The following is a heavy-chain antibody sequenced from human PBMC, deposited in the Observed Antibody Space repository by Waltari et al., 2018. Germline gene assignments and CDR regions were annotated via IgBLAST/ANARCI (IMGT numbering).Heavy chain of an antibody. CDR1: GFSLSTSGMG. D-gene: IGHD3-16*01. CDR3: AHSRGAILDC. CDR2: IYWSDDT. J-gene: IGHJ4*02. V-gene: IGHV2-5*01. Sequence: QITLKESGPTLVKPTQTLTLTCTFSGFSLSTSGMGVGWIRQSPGKALEWLALIYWSDDTRYSPSLKSRLTITKDTSENQVVLTMTNMDHVDAATYYCAHSRGAILDCWGQGTLVTVSS.